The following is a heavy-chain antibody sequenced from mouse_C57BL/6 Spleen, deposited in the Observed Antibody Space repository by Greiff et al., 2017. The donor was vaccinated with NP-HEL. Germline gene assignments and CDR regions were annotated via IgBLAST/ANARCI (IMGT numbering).Heavy chain of an antibody. Sequence: EVQLVESGGGLVKPGGSLKLSCAASGFTFSSYAMSWVRQTPEKRLEWVATISDGGSYTYYPDNVKGRFTISRDNAKNNLYLQMSHLKSEDTAMYYCARDPFDGYYGGAMDYWGQGTSVTVSS. CDR1: GFTFSSYA. CDR3: ARDPFDGYYGGAMDY. CDR2: ISDGGSYT. V-gene: IGHV5-4*01. J-gene: IGHJ4*01. D-gene: IGHD2-3*01.